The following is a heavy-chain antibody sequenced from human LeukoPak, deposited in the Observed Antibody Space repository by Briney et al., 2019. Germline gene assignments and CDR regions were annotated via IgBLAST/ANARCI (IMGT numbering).Heavy chain of an antibody. V-gene: IGHV1-8*01. D-gene: IGHD6-13*01. CDR2: MNPNSGNT. J-gene: IGHJ6*02. CDR1: GYTFTSYD. Sequence: GASVKVSCKASGYTFTSYDINWVRQATGQGLEWMGWMNPNSGNTGYAQKFQGRVTMTRNTSISTAYMELSSLRSEDTAVYYCARAPPYSSNWDYYYYYGMDVWGQGTTVTVSS. CDR3: ARAPPYSSNWDYYYYYGMDV.